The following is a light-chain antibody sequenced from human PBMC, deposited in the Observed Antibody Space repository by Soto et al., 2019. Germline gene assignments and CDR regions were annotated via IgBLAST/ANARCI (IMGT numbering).Light chain of an antibody. CDR2: AAS. CDR3: QQYSTFPYT. V-gene: IGKV1D-16*01. Sequence: DIQMTQSPSSLSASVGDRVTITCRASRRINNWLAWYQQQPGTAPKSLIYAASTLQSGVPSRCNGSGSGTEFTLTISSLRPEDFATYFCQQYSTFPYTFGLGTRLEI. CDR1: RRINNW. J-gene: IGKJ2*01.